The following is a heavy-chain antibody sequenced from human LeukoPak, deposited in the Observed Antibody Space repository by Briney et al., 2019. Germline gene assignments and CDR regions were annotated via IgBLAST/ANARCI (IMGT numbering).Heavy chain of an antibody. V-gene: IGHV3-7*01. CDR3: ARGDFSDYGDYVDAFDI. CDR1: GFTFNNYW. Sequence: AGGSLRLSCAASGFTFNNYWMSWVRQVPGKGLQWVANTKQDGSAKFYVDSVKGRFTISRDNTKNSLYLRMNSLRVEDTAVYYCARGDFSDYGDYVDAFDIWGQGTMVTVSS. J-gene: IGHJ3*02. D-gene: IGHD4-17*01. CDR2: TKQDGSAK.